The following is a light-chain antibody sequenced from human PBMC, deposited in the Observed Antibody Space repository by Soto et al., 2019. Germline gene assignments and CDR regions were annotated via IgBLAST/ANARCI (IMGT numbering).Light chain of an antibody. CDR2: LEGSGSY. J-gene: IGLJ1*01. CDR1: SGHSSYI. CDR3: ETWDSNTHV. Sequence: QLVLTQSSSASASLGSSVKLTCTLSSGHSSYIIAWHQQQPGKAPRYLMKLEGSGSYNKGSGVPDRFSGSSSGADRYLTIANLQFEDEDDYYCETWDSNTHVFGTGTKLTVL. V-gene: IGLV4-60*02.